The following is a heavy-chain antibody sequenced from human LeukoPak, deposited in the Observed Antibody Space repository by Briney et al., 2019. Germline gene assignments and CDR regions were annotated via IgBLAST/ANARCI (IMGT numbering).Heavy chain of an antibody. CDR3: AREVWGPEY. D-gene: IGHD1-14*01. J-gene: IGHJ4*02. V-gene: IGHV3-30-3*01. CDR2: IAYDGTNK. Sequence: GGSLRLSCAASGFTFSTYAMHWVRQAPGKGLEWVAVIAYDGTNKYYADSVKGRFTISRDNSENTLYLQMNSLRAEDTAVYYCAREVWGPEYWGQGTLVTVSS. CDR1: GFTFSTYA.